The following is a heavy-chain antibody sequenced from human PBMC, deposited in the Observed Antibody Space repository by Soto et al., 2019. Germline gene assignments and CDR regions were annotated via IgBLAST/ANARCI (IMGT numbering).Heavy chain of an antibody. CDR1: GSSISSSGYY. V-gene: IGHV4-39*01. Sequence: QLQVQESGPGLVKPSETLSLTCTVSGSSISSSGYYWGWIRQPPGKGLEWIGSMYYGVSTYYNPSLKSRVTVSVDASKNQFSLNLSSVTVADTAVYYCARLPSRHLVDYWGQGTLVTVSS. CDR3: ARLPSRHLVDY. CDR2: MYYGVST. J-gene: IGHJ4*02. D-gene: IGHD3-3*02.